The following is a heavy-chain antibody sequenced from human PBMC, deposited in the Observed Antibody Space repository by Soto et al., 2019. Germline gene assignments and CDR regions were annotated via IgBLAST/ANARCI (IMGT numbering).Heavy chain of an antibody. CDR2: IYYSGST. CDR1: GGSISSYY. V-gene: IGHV4-59*08. D-gene: IGHD6-19*01. Sequence: QVQLQESGPGLVKPSETLSLTCTVSGGSISSYYWSWIRQPPGKGLEWIGYIYYSGSTNYNPSLKSRVTISVDXXKXQXXLKLSSVTAADTAVYYCARLVGYSSGWIHARLFDYWGQGTLVTVSS. J-gene: IGHJ4*02. CDR3: ARLVGYSSGWIHARLFDY.